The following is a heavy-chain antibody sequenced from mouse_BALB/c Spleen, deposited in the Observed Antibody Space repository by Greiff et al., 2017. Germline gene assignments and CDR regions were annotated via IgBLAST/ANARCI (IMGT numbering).Heavy chain of an antibody. Sequence: QVQLQQSGPGLVAPSQSLSITCTVSGFSLTSYGVHWVRQPPGKGLEWLGVIWAGGSTNYNSALMSRLSISKDNSKSQVFLKMNSLQTDDTAMYYCARVYDEIHYAMDYWGQGTSVTVSS. V-gene: IGHV2-9*02. CDR2: IWAGGST. D-gene: IGHD2-12*01. CDR1: GFSLTSYG. J-gene: IGHJ4*01. CDR3: ARVYDEIHYAMDY.